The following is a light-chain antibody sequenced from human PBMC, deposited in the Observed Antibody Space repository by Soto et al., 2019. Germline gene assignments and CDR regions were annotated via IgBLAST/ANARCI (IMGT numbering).Light chain of an antibody. CDR1: QSVSSN. J-gene: IGKJ1*01. CDR2: GAS. Sequence: EIVMTQSPATLSVSPGERATLSCRASQSVSSNLAWYQQKPGQAPRLLIYGASTRATSIPARFSGSGSGTEFTLTISSLQSEDFAVYYCQQYNNWPPRVTFGQGTKVEIK. V-gene: IGKV3-15*01. CDR3: QQYNNWPPRVT.